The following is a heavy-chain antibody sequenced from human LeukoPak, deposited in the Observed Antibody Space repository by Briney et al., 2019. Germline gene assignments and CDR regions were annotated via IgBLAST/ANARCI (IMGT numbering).Heavy chain of an antibody. CDR3: AKDRAARHHFDY. J-gene: IGHJ4*02. CDR1: GFTFSSYG. V-gene: IGHV3-30*02. D-gene: IGHD6-6*01. Sequence: GGSLRLSCAASGFTFSSYGMHWVRQAPGKGLEWVAFIRYDGSNKYYADSVKGRFTISRDNSKNTLYLQMNSLRAEDTAVYYCAKDRAARHHFDYWGQGTLVTVSS. CDR2: IRYDGSNK.